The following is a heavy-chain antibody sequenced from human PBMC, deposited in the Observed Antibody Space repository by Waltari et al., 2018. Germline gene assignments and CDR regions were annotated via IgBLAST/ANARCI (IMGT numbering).Heavy chain of an antibody. CDR1: GYLFTSHD. CDR2: MNPESGNT. Sequence: QVQLVQSGAEVKKPGASVKVSCKASGYLFTSHDINWVRTATGQGPEWMGWMNPESGNTGYAQKFQGRVTMTRDTSTTTAYMELSSLRSDDTAVYFCARGLSSSWFGMDVWGQGTAVTVSS. J-gene: IGHJ6*02. D-gene: IGHD6-13*01. CDR3: ARGLSSSWFGMDV. V-gene: IGHV1-8*01.